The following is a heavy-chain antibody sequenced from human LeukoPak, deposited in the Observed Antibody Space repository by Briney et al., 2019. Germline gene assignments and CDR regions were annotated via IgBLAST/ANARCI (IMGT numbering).Heavy chain of an antibody. CDR3: AREKSVIGSPYYVDV. CDR1: GGSISNYF. Sequence: SETLSLTCTVSGGSISNYFWSWIRQPAGKGLEWLGRIYTNENTNYNPSLKSRVTMSVDMSKNQFSLTLSSVTAADTAVYYRAREKSVIGSPYYVDVWGSGTTVTVSS. CDR2: IYTNENT. V-gene: IGHV4-4*07. D-gene: IGHD3-10*01. J-gene: IGHJ6*03.